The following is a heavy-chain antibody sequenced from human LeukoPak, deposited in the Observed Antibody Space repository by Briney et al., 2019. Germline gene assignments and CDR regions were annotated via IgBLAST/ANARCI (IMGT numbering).Heavy chain of an antibody. J-gene: IGHJ4*02. V-gene: IGHV7-4-1*02. CDR3: TRDFYNSGSSLLDY. Sequence: GASVKVSCKASGYTFTKYAMNWLRQAPGRRPEWMGWISTGTGNPTYAQGFTGRFVFSLDTSVSTAYLEITSLKAEDTAVYYCTRDFYNSGSSLLDYWGQGTLVTVSS. CDR1: GYTFTKYA. CDR2: ISTGTGNP. D-gene: IGHD3-10*01.